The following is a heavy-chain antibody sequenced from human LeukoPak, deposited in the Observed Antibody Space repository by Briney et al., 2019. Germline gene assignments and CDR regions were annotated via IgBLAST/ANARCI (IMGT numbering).Heavy chain of an antibody. Sequence: ASVKVSCKASGGTFSSYAISWVRQAPGQGLEWVGRIIPILGIANYAQKFQGRVTITADKSTSTAYMELSSLRSEDTAVYYCARGGTAPGWFDPWGQGTLVTVSS. CDR1: GGTFSSYA. D-gene: IGHD1-26*01. J-gene: IGHJ5*02. V-gene: IGHV1-69*04. CDR2: IIPILGIA. CDR3: ARGGTAPGWFDP.